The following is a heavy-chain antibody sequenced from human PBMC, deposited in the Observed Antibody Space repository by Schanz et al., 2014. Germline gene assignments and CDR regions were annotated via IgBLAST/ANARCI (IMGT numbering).Heavy chain of an antibody. CDR2: MNESHSTI. V-gene: IGHV3-23*01. CDR1: GFTFSSYA. Sequence: EVHLLDSGGGLVQPGGSLRLSCAASGFTFSSYAMGWVRQARGKGLEWVSAMNESHSTIYYADSVRGRFTISRDNAENTLFLQMNSLRAEDTAVYYCARKVVGTIGGYYDSWGQGTLVIVSS. D-gene: IGHD3-16*01. J-gene: IGHJ4*02. CDR3: ARKVVGTIGGYYDS.